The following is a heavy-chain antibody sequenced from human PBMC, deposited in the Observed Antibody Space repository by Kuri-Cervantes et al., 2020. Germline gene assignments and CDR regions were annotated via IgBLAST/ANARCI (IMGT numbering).Heavy chain of an antibody. CDR2: ISYDGTNQ. CDR3: AATKIAYMDV. J-gene: IGHJ6*03. V-gene: IGHV3-30-3*01. Sequence: GGSLRLSCGASGFTLSSYAMHWVRQAPGEGLEWVAVISYDGTNQYYADSVKGRFSLSRDNSKNTLYLQMNSLRAEDTALYYCAATKIAYMDVWGQGTTVTVSS. D-gene: IGHD6-13*01. CDR1: GFTLSSYA.